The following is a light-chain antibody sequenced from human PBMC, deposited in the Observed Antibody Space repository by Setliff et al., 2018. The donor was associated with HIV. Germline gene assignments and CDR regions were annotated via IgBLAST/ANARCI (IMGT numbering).Light chain of an antibody. Sequence: QSALTQPASVSGSPGQSITISCTGTSSDVGGYNYVSWYQQHPGKAPKLIIYDVSDRPSEVSRRFSGSKSGNTASLTISGLQAEDEADYYCKSYAANSTPYLFGTGTKGTVL. CDR2: DVS. J-gene: IGLJ1*01. CDR1: SSDVGGYNY. CDR3: KSYAANSTPYL. V-gene: IGLV2-14*03.